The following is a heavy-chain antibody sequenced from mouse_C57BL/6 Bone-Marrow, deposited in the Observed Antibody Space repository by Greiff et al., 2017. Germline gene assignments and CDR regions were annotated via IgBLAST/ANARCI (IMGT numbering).Heavy chain of an antibody. V-gene: IGHV1-69*01. D-gene: IGHD4-1*01. CDR2: IDPSDSYT. CDR1: GYTFTSYW. CDR3: ARTPLTVTFAY. Sequence: QVQLQQPGAELVMPGASVKLSCKASGYTFTSYWMHWVKQRPGQGLEWIGEIDPSDSYTNYNQKFKGKSTLTVDKSSSTAYMQLSSLTSEDSAVYYCARTPLTVTFAYWGQGTLVTVSA. J-gene: IGHJ3*01.